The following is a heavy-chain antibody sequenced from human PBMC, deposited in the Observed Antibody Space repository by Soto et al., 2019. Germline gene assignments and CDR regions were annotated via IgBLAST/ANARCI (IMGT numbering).Heavy chain of an antibody. V-gene: IGHV4-34*01. CDR2: INHSGST. CDR3: VACDYGDYPRY. J-gene: IGHJ4*02. Sequence: QVQLQQWGAGLLKPSETLSLTCAVYGGSFSGYYWSWVRQSPRKGLEWIGEINHSGSTNYNPSLKRRLSISVDTSKNQFSLKLRSVTAADTALYYCVACDYGDYPRYWGQGTLVTVSS. D-gene: IGHD4-17*01. CDR1: GGSFSGYY.